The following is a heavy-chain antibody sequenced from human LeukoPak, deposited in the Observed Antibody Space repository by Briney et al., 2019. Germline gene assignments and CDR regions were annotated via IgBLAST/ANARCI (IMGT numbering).Heavy chain of an antibody. D-gene: IGHD3-10*01. CDR2: ISWNSGSI. V-gene: IGHV3-9*01. J-gene: IGHJ4*02. CDR3: AKGGSWFGEFYDY. Sequence: GGSLRLSCAASGRTFDDAMHWVRQSPGKGLEWVSGISWNSGSIDYADSVKGRFTISRDNAKNSLYLQMNSLRAEDTALYYCAKGGSWFGEFYDYWGQGTLVTVSS. CDR1: GRTFDDA.